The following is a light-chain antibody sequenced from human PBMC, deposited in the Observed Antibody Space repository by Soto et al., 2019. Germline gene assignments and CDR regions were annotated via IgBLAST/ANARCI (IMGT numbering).Light chain of an antibody. CDR1: QSVSNNY. V-gene: IGKV3-20*01. Sequence: EIGLTQSPGTLSLSPGEGATLSCRASQSVSNNYLAWYQQLPVQAPLLLIYGASNRATGIPDRFSGSGSATDFPLTISRLAPEDFAVYYCQQYGSSGTFGQGTNVDI. CDR2: GAS. CDR3: QQYGSSGT. J-gene: IGKJ1*01.